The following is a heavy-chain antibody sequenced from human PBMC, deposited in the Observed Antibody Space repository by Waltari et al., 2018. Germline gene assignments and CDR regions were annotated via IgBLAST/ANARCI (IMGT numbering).Heavy chain of an antibody. CDR2: FDPEDGET. CDR3: ATVPGAYYFDY. D-gene: IGHD3-10*01. Sequence: GKAGEEGKKPGASVKVSCKVSGYTLTELSMHWVRQAPGKGLEWMGGFDPEDGETIYAQKFQGRVTMTEDTSTDTAYMQLSSLRSEDTAVYYCATVPGAYYFDYWGQGTLVTVSS. V-gene: IGHV1-24*01. J-gene: IGHJ4*02. CDR1: GYTLTELS.